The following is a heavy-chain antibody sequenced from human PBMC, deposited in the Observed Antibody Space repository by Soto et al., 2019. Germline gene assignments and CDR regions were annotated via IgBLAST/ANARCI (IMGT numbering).Heavy chain of an antibody. D-gene: IGHD4-17*01. Sequence: QVQLVQSGAEVKKPGSSVKVSCKASGGTFSSYAISWVRQAPGQGLEWXGGIXPIFGTANYAQKFQGRVTITADESTSTAYMELSSLRSEDTAVYYCARVIWADYGGNSDWFDPWGQGTLVTVSS. J-gene: IGHJ5*02. V-gene: IGHV1-69*01. CDR3: ARVIWADYGGNSDWFDP. CDR2: IXPIFGTA. CDR1: GGTFSSYA.